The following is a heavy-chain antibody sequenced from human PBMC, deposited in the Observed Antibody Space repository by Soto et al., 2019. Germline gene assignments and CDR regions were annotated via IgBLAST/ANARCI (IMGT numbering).Heavy chain of an antibody. CDR1: GFTFSSYA. CDR2: ISGSGGST. J-gene: IGHJ6*02. D-gene: IGHD4-17*01. Sequence: EVQLLESGGGLVQPGGSLRLSCAASGFTFSSYAMSWVRQAPGKGLEWVSAISGSGGSTYYADSVKGRFTISRDNSKNTLYLQMNSLRAEDTAVYYCAKRVTTVTPSWDYYYYGMDVWGQGTTVTVSS. V-gene: IGHV3-23*01. CDR3: AKRVTTVTPSWDYYYYGMDV.